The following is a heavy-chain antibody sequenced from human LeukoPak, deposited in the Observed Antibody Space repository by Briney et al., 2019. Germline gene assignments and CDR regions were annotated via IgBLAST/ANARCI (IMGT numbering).Heavy chain of an antibody. D-gene: IGHD5-12*01. CDR2: INHSGTT. Sequence: SETPSLTCAVYGGSFSGYYWSWIRQPPGKGLEWIGEINHSGTTNYNPSLKSRVTISVDTSKNHFSLKLSSVTAADTAVSYCARGRLGWLRSRAFDYWGQGTLVTVSS. V-gene: IGHV4-34*01. CDR1: GGSFSGYY. J-gene: IGHJ4*02. CDR3: ARGRLGWLRSRAFDY.